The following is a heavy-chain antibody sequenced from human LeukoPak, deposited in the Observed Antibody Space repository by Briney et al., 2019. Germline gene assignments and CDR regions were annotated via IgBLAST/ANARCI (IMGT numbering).Heavy chain of an antibody. CDR2: INHSGST. J-gene: IGHJ4*02. CDR1: GGSFSGYY. CDR3: ASSGYEGY. Sequence: SETLSLTCAVYGGSFSGYYWSWIRQPPGEGLEWIGEINHSGSTNYNPSLKSRVTISVDTSKNQFSLKLSSVTAADTAVYYCASSGYEGYWGQGTLVTVSS. V-gene: IGHV4-34*01. D-gene: IGHD3-22*01.